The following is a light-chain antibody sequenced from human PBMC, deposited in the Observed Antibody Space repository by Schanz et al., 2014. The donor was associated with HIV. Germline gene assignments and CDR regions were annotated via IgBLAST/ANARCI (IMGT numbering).Light chain of an antibody. J-gene: IGLJ3*02. CDR1: SSDVGGYNY. CDR2: EVN. Sequence: QSALTQPPSASGSPGQSVTISCTGTSSDVGGYNYVSWYQHHPGKAPKLMIYEVNKRPSGVPDRFSGSKSGNTASLTVSGLQAEDEADYYCSSYAGSNKFGVFGGGTKLTVL. V-gene: IGLV2-8*01. CDR3: SSYAGSNKFGV.